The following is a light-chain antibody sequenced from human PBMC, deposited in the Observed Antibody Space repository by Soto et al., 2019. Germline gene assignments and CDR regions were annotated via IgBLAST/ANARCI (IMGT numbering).Light chain of an antibody. CDR2: GVN. J-gene: IGLJ2*01. V-gene: IGLV2-14*01. Sequence: QSALTQPASVSGSPGQSITISCTGTSSDIGRYKYVSWYQQHPGKAPRLVISGVNKRPSGISNRFSGSKSGNTASLTISGLQADDEAIYYCDSYTSTTTLVVFGGGTKLTVL. CDR3: DSYTSTTTLVV. CDR1: SSDIGRYKY.